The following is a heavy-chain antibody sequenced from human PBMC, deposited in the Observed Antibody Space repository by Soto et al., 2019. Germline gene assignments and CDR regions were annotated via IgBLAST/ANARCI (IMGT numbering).Heavy chain of an antibody. J-gene: IGHJ6*02. CDR2: IVVGSGNT. V-gene: IGHV1-58*01. D-gene: IGHD3-22*01. CDR3: AADPYDSSGYYFWACRYYGMDV. Sequence: GASVKVSCKASGFTFTSSAVQWVRQARVQRLEWIGWIVVGSGNTNYGQKFQERVTITRDMSTSTAYMERSSLRSEDTAVYYCAADPYDSSGYYFWACRYYGMDVWGQGTTVTVSS. CDR1: GFTFTSSA.